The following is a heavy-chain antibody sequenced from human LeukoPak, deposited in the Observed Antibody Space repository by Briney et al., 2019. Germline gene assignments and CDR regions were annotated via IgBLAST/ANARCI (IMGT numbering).Heavy chain of an antibody. J-gene: IGHJ4*02. D-gene: IGHD3-10*01. V-gene: IGHV1-2*02. CDR1: GYTFTGYY. CDR3: ARAAAWYYGSGSYLDY. Sequence: ASVKVSCKASGYTFTGYYMHWVRQAPGKGLEWMGWINPNSGGTNYAQKFQGRVTMTRDTSISTAYMEVSRLRSDDTAVYYCARAAAWYYGSGSYLDYWGQGTLVTVSS. CDR2: INPNSGGT.